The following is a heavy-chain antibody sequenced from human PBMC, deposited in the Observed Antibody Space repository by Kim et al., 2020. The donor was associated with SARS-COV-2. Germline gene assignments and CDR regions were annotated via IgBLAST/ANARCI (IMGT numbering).Heavy chain of an antibody. V-gene: IGHV1-2*02. CDR1: GYIFTGYY. CDR3: ARDQIGVYDAFDV. D-gene: IGHD3-10*01. Sequence: ASVKVSCKASGYIFTGYYIFWVRQAPGQGLEWMGWINSNTGDATYAQKFQGRITMTRDTSISTVYMDLSSLTSDDTAVYFCARDQIGVYDAFDVWGQGTVVTVSS. CDR2: INSNTGDA. J-gene: IGHJ3*01.